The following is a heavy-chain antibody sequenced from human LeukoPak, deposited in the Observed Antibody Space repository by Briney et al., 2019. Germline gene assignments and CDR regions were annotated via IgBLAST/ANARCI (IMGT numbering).Heavy chain of an antibody. CDR1: GGTFSSYA. V-gene: IGHV1-69*04. Sequence: SVKVSCKASGGTFSSYAISWVRQAPGQGLEWMGRIIPILGIANYAQKFQGRVTITADKSTSTAYMELSSLRSEDTAVYYCARDRYGYANWFDPWGQGTLVTVSS. D-gene: IGHD3-16*01. CDR3: ARDRYGYANWFDP. J-gene: IGHJ5*02. CDR2: IIPILGIA.